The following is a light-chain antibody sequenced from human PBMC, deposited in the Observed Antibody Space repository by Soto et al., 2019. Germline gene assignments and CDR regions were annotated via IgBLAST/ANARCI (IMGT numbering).Light chain of an antibody. Sequence: ESVLMPAPGPSSIKQGERATLSCRASQTISSTYLSWYQQKPGQAPRLRIYRAAIRATVVPDKFSGMGSGTDFSLTISILYHEDFGMHYRCKDSALLLTF. J-gene: IGKJ1*01. CDR2: RAA. V-gene: IGKV3-20*01. CDR3: CKDSALLLT. CDR1: QTISSTY.